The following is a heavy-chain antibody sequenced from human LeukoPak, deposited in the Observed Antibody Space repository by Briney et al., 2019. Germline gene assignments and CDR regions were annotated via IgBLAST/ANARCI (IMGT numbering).Heavy chain of an antibody. V-gene: IGHV3-30*03. CDR2: IAYDGGNI. CDR1: GFTFSPYP. Sequence: GGSLRLSYATSGFTFSPYPMHWVRRAPGKVLEWVAVIAYDGGNIFYAPSVRGRFTISRDNSRGTLSLQMNSLKVEDTALYYWVRDPSARFYFDYWGEGTLVTVSS. D-gene: IGHD6-6*01. CDR3: VRDPSARFYFDY. J-gene: IGHJ4*02.